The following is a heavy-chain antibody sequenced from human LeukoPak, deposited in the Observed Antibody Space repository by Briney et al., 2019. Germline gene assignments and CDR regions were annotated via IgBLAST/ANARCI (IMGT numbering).Heavy chain of an antibody. Sequence: GGSLRLSCSASGFTFRSYAMHWVRQAPGKGLEYVSAISSNGGSTYYADSVKGRFTISRDNSKNTLYLQMSSLRAEDAAVYYCVKDAMQWPDYYFDYWGQGTLVTVSS. CDR1: GFTFRSYA. V-gene: IGHV3-64D*06. J-gene: IGHJ4*02. D-gene: IGHD6-19*01. CDR2: ISSNGGST. CDR3: VKDAMQWPDYYFDY.